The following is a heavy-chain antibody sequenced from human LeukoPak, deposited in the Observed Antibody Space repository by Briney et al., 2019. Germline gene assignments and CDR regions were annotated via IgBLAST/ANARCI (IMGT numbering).Heavy chain of an antibody. CDR1: GFTFRSYG. Sequence: GGSLRLSCAASGFTFRSYGMHWVRQAPGKGLEWVAFIRYDGSKKYYADSVKGRFTISRDNSKNTLYLQMNSLRAEDTTVYYCAKERAVDDAYSYYYMDVWGKGTTVTVSS. CDR2: IRYDGSKK. D-gene: IGHD5-24*01. CDR3: AKERAVDDAYSYYYMDV. J-gene: IGHJ6*03. V-gene: IGHV3-30*02.